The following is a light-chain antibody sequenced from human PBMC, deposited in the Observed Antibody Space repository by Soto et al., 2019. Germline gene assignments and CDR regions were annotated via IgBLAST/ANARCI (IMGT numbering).Light chain of an antibody. Sequence: DIQMTQSPSTLSASVGARVTITCRASQSISSWLAWYQQKPAKAPNFLIYKASSLESGVPSRFRGSGSGTEFTLTIISLQPYDFATYYCQQYNSYSTFGQGTKLEIK. CDR1: QSISSW. V-gene: IGKV1-5*03. J-gene: IGKJ2*01. CDR3: QQYNSYST. CDR2: KAS.